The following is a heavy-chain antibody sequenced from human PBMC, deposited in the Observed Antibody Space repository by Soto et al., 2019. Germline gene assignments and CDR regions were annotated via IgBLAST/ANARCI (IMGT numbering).Heavy chain of an antibody. V-gene: IGHV1-18*01. CDR2: ISTYNGYT. D-gene: IGHD3-22*01. J-gene: IGHJ2*01. CDR1: GYAFTSYG. CDR3: ARDGGPFRDSSGYSDWYFEL. Sequence: VQLVQSGAEVKKPGASVKVSCKASGYAFTSYGITWVRQAPGQGLEWMGWISTYNGYTNYAQKLQGRVTMTTDTSTSTAYMELRSLISDDTAVYYCARDGGPFRDSSGYSDWYFELWGRGTLVTVSS.